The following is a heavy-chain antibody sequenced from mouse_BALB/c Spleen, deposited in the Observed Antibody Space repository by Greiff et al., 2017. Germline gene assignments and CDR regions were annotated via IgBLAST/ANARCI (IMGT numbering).Heavy chain of an antibody. D-gene: IGHD2-4*01. Sequence: QVQLQQSGAELAKPGASVKMSCKASGYTFTSYWMHWVKQRPGQGLEWIGYINPSTGYTEYNQKFKDKATLTADKSSSTAYMQLSSLTSEDSAVYYCADYDYDGLYAMDYWGQGTSVTVSS. V-gene: IGHV1-7*01. CDR2: INPSTGYT. J-gene: IGHJ4*01. CDR3: ADYDYDGLYAMDY. CDR1: GYTFTSYW.